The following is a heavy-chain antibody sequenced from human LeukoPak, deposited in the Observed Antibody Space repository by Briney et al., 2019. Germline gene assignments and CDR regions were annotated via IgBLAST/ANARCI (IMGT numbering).Heavy chain of an antibody. D-gene: IGHD3-3*01. V-gene: IGHV4-61*01. J-gene: IGHJ4*02. CDR2: IHYSGRT. Sequence: SETLSLTCTVSGSSVSSCRYYWSWIRQPPGKGLEWISNIHYSGRTNYNHYFQSGVTISVVTFTNEFSMKIISVNAAGTAVYYCARDTGSEHNRVVQFDYWGQGTLVTVST. CDR3: ARDTGSEHNRVVQFDY. CDR1: GSSVSSCRYY.